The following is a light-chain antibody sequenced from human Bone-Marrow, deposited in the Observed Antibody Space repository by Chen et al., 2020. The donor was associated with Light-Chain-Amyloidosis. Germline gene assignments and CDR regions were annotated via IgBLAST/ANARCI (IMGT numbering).Light chain of an antibody. CDR1: DKNVGGYDV. Sequence: QSALTQPASVSGSPGQSITISCTGTDKNVGGYDVVSWYQQHPGTAPKLIIYDIVKRPSGVSDRFSASKSGNTASLTISGLQAEDEAYDYCCSYAGSSTWVFGTGAK. V-gene: IGLV2-23*02. CDR3: CSYAGSSTWV. CDR2: DIV. J-gene: IGLJ1*01.